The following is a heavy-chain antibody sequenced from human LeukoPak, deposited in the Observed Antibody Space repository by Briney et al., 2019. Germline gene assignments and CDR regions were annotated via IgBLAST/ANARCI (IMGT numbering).Heavy chain of an antibody. D-gene: IGHD1-1*01. V-gene: IGHV4-39*01. CDR1: GDSITSGSYY. J-gene: IGHJ4*02. Sequence: PSETLSLTCTVSGDSITSGSYYWGWIRQSPGKGLEWIASIYSSRNTHSNPSLKSRVSISVDTSKNQVSLKLYSVTASDAAIYYCARHLSGTTMSHYFDFWGQGTLVTVSS. CDR3: ARHLSGTTMSHYFDF. CDR2: IYSSRNT.